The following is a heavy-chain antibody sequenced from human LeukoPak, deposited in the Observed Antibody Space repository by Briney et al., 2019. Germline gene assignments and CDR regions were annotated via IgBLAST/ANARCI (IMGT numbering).Heavy chain of an antibody. CDR2: IGTAGDT. Sequence: GGSLRLSCAASGFTFSSYDMHWVRQATGKGLEWVSAIGTAGDTYYPGSVKGRFTISRENAKNSLYLQMNSLRAGDTAVYYCARAEYSYYYYGMDVWGQGTTVTVSS. CDR3: ARAEYSYYYYGMDV. V-gene: IGHV3-13*01. J-gene: IGHJ6*02. CDR1: GFTFSSYD. D-gene: IGHD2/OR15-2a*01.